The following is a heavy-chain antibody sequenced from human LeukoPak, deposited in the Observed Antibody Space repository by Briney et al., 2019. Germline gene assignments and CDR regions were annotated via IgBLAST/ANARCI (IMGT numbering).Heavy chain of an antibody. CDR2: IYYSGST. CDR1: GGSISSYY. V-gene: IGHV4-59*08. Sequence: SETLSLTCTVSGGSISSYYWSWIRQPPGKGLEWIGYIYYSGSTNYNPSLKSRVTISVDTSKNQFSLKLSSVTAADTAVYYCARLTNWFDSWGQGTLVTVSS. J-gene: IGHJ5*01. CDR3: ARLTNWFDS.